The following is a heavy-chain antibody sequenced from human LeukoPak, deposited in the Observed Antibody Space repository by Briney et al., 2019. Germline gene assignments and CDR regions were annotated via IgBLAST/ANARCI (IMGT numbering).Heavy chain of an antibody. CDR2: IYYSGST. J-gene: IGHJ5*02. V-gene: IGHV4-59*01. D-gene: IGHD6-13*01. Sequence: PSETLSLTCTVSGGSISSYYWSWIRQPPGKGLEWIGYIYYSGSTNYNPSLKSRVTIPVDTSKNQFSLKLSAVTAADTAVYYCARVLIGKQQLITGSALYNWFDPWGQGTLVTVSS. CDR3: ARVLIGKQQLITGSALYNWFDP. CDR1: GGSISSYY.